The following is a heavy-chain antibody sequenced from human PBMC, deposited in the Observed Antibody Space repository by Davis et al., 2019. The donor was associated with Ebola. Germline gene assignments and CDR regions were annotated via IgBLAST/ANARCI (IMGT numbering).Heavy chain of an antibody. CDR2: ISWNSGSI. CDR1: GFTFDDYA. D-gene: IGHD5-12*01. Sequence: GGSLRLSCAASGFTFDDYAMHWVRQAPGKGLEWVSGISWNSGSIGYADSVKGRFTISRDNAKNSLYLQMNSLRAEDTAVYYCARAGIVATGMDVWGQGTTVTVSS. J-gene: IGHJ6*02. V-gene: IGHV3-9*01. CDR3: ARAGIVATGMDV.